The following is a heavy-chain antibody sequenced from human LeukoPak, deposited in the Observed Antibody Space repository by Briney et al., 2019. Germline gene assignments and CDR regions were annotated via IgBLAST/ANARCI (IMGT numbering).Heavy chain of an antibody. Sequence: PGGSLRPSCAASGFTFSSYWMHWVRQAPGKGLVWVSRINSDGSSTSYADSVKGRFTISRDNAKNTLYLQMNSLRAEDTAVYYCARVVDTAMHVFDYWGQGTLVTVSS. D-gene: IGHD5-18*01. V-gene: IGHV3-74*01. CDR2: INSDGSST. CDR1: GFTFSSYW. J-gene: IGHJ4*02. CDR3: ARVVDTAMHVFDY.